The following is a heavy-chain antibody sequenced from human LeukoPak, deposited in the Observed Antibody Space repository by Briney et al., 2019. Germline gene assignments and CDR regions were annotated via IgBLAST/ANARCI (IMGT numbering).Heavy chain of an antibody. D-gene: IGHD7-27*01. CDR1: GFTVSSNY. CDR2: INSGGST. V-gene: IGHV3-66*01. CDR3: AREPVTTNWGARLFDF. J-gene: IGHJ4*02. Sequence: GGSLRLSCAASGFTVSSNYMTWVRQAPGKGLEWVSSINSGGSTYYADSVKGRFTISRGNSKNTVYLQMNSLRAEDTAVYYCAREPVTTNWGARLFDFWGQGTLVTVSS.